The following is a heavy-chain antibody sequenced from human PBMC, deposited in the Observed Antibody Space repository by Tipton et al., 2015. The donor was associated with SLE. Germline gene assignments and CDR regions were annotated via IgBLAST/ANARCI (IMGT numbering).Heavy chain of an antibody. D-gene: IGHD2-21*02. J-gene: IGHJ4*02. V-gene: IGHV3-48*03. CDR1: GFTISSYE. CDR2: ITSGSTV. CDR3: VKDGGGGDFYFDY. Sequence: SLRLSCVVSGFTISSYEMNWVRQAPGKGLEWVSCITSGSTVYYAESMKGRFTISRDNSKNTLYLQMDSLRVEDTAVYYCVKDGGGGDFYFDYWGQGTLVTVSS.